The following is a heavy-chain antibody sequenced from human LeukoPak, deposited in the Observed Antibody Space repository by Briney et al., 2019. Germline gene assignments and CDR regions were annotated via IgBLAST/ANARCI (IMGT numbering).Heavy chain of an antibody. Sequence: GGSLRLSCAASGFTFDDYGMSWVRHAPGKGLGWVSGINWNGGSTGYADSVKGRFTISRDNAKNSLYLQMNSLRAEDTALYYCARDRHSGSYNWFDPWGQGTLVTVSS. CDR1: GFTFDDYG. CDR2: INWNGGST. J-gene: IGHJ5*02. CDR3: ARDRHSGSYNWFDP. D-gene: IGHD1-26*01. V-gene: IGHV3-20*04.